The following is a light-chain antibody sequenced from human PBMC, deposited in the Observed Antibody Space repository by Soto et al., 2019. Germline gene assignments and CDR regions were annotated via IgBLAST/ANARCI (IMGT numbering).Light chain of an antibody. V-gene: IGKV1-5*03. CDR2: EAS. CDR3: QQYQAYSGT. J-gene: IGKJ1*01. Sequence: DIQMTQSPSTLAVSVGDRVTITCRASQSVSVWLAWYQQKPGKAPKLLIYEASSLESGVPSRFSGSGSGTEFTLTISSLQPDDFATDYCQQYQAYSGTFGQGTKVEIK. CDR1: QSVSVW.